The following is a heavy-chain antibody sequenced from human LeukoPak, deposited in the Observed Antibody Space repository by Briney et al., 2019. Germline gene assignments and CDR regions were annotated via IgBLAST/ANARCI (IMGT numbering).Heavy chain of an antibody. V-gene: IGHV4-59*01. CDR3: ASSGNPYYYYYGMDV. CDR1: GGSISSYY. CDR2: IYYSGST. D-gene: IGHD4-23*01. Sequence: ASETLSLTCTVPGGSISSYYWSWIRQPPGKGLEWIGYIYYSGSTNYNPSLKSRVTISVDTSKNQFSLKLSSVTAADTAVYYCASSGNPYYYYYGMDVWGQGTTVTVSS. J-gene: IGHJ6*02.